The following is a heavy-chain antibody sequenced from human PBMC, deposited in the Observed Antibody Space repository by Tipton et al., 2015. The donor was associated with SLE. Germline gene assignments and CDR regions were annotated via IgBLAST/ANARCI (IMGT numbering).Heavy chain of an antibody. Sequence: GLVKPSETLSLTCTVSGDSIRSYYWNWIRQPPGKGLEWIGYIYYSGSTNYNPSLKSRVTISVDTSKNQFSLKLSSVTAADTAVYYCARPLLVATTGAFDIWGQGTMVTVSS. V-gene: IGHV4-59*01. CDR2: IYYSGST. J-gene: IGHJ3*02. D-gene: IGHD5-12*01. CDR1: GDSIRSYY. CDR3: ARPLLVATTGAFDI.